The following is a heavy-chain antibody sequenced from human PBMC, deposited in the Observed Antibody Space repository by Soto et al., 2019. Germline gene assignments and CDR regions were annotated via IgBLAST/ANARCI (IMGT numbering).Heavy chain of an antibody. V-gene: IGHV4-39*01. Sequence: PSETLSLTCTVSGGSISSSSYYWGWIRQPPGKGLEWVGSIHYGGSTYYNPSLKSRVTISVDTSKNQFSLKLSSVTAADTAVYYCARPRAGAARGSDPWGQGTLVTVSS. J-gene: IGHJ5*02. CDR1: GGSISSSSYY. CDR2: IHYGGST. CDR3: ARPRAGAARGSDP. D-gene: IGHD6-6*01.